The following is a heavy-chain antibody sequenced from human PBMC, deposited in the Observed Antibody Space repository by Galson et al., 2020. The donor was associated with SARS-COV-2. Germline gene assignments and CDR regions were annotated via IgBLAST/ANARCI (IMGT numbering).Heavy chain of an antibody. CDR1: GFTFSSYS. J-gene: IGHJ4*02. Sequence: GESLKISCAASGFTFSSYSMHWVRQAPGKGLEWVAFIRYDGSNKYYADSVKGRFTISRDNSKNTLYLQMNSLRAEDTAVYYCAKDYSAVAATYYFDYWGQGTLVTVSS. CDR2: IRYDGSNK. D-gene: IGHD2-15*01. CDR3: AKDYSAVAATYYFDY. V-gene: IGHV3-30*02.